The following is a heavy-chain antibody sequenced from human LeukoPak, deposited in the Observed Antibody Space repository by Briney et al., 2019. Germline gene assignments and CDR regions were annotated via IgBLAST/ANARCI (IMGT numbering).Heavy chain of an antibody. Sequence: PGGSLRLSCAASGFTFSSYAMNWIRQAPGKGLEYVSAMSSNGGTTDYANSVKGRFTISRDNSKNTLYLQMNNLRAEDTALYYCAKGYWNPGYGGQGTLVTVSS. D-gene: IGHD1-1*01. CDR1: GFTFSSYA. CDR2: MSSNGGTT. J-gene: IGHJ4*02. CDR3: AKGYWNPGY. V-gene: IGHV3-64*01.